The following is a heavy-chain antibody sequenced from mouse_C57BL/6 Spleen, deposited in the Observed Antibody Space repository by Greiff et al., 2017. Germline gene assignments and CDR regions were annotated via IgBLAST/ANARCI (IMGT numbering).Heavy chain of an antibody. D-gene: IGHD2-5*01. V-gene: IGHV1-69*01. Sequence: VQLQQPGAELVMPGASVKLSCKASGYTFTSYWMHWVKQRPGQGLEWIGEIDPSDSYTNYNQKFKGKSTLTVDKSSSTAYMQLSSLTSEDSAVYYCARMDSNYDYWGQGTTLTVSS. CDR2: IDPSDSYT. CDR3: ARMDSNYDY. J-gene: IGHJ2*01. CDR1: GYTFTSYW.